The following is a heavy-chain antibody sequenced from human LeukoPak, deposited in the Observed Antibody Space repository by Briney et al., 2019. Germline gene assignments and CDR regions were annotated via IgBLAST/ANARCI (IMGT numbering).Heavy chain of an antibody. CDR1: GYTFTGYY. CDR2: INPNSGGT. CDR3: AREGVRTIFGVVIPIHPTQFDP. J-gene: IGHJ5*02. V-gene: IGHV1-2*02. Sequence: ASVKVSCKASGYTFTGYYMHWVRQAPGQGLEWMGWINPNSGGTNYAQKFQGRVTMTRDTSISTAYMEPSRLRSDDTAVYYCAREGVRTIFGVVIPIHPTQFDPWGQGTLVTVSS. D-gene: IGHD3-3*01.